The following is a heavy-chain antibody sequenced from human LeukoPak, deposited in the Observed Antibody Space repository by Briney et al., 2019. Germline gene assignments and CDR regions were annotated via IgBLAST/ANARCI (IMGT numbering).Heavy chain of an antibody. CDR2: IRYDGSNK. D-gene: IGHD2-8*02. J-gene: IGHJ4*02. V-gene: IGHV3-30*02. CDR3: ATYRQVLLPFES. CDR1: GFTFNYYA. Sequence: GGSLRLSCAASGFTFNYYAMHWVRQAPGKGLEWVTFIRYDGSNKYYADSVRGRFTISRDNSKSTLSLQMNSLRAEDTAIYYCATYRQVLLPFESWGQGTLVTVSS.